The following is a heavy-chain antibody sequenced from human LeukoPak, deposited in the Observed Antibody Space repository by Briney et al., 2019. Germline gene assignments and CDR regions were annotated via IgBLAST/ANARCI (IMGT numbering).Heavy chain of an antibody. V-gene: IGHV3-74*01. Sequence: PWGSLRLSCAASGFTFSSYWMHWVRQAPGKGLGWVSRSNSDGSSTSYADSVKGRFTISRDDATNTLYLQMTSLRAEDTAVYSCARARVSRGRTSYYYGMNVWGKGTTVTVYS. J-gene: IGHJ6*04. CDR1: GFTFSSYW. CDR3: ARARVSRGRTSYYYGMNV. D-gene: IGHD2-8*01. CDR2: SNSDGSST.